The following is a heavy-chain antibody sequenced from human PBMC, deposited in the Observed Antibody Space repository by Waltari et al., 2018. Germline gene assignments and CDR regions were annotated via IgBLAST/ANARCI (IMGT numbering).Heavy chain of an antibody. D-gene: IGHD4-17*01. J-gene: IGHJ4*02. CDR2: TTNGNSHL. V-gene: IGHV3-21*03. CDR1: GFTIRDFG. CDR3: ARALTTPNDY. Sequence: EVQLVESGGGLVKPGGSLRLSCAASGFTIRDFGMSWVRQAPGKGLEWVSSTTNGNSHLYYADSVRGRFTVSIDNAKNSLYLQMNNLRAEVTAVYYCARALTTPNDYWGQGTLVTVSS.